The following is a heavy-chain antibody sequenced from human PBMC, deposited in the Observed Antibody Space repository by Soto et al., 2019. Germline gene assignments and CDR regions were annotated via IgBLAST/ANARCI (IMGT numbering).Heavy chain of an antibody. Sequence: QVQLVESGGGLVKPGGSLRLSCAASGFSFNYYYMSRIRQAPGKGLEWLSYISSTGSTVYYADSVKGRFTISRDNAKKSLYLQMNSLRAEDTAVYYCARDSGSYYYSMDVWGQGTTVTVSS. D-gene: IGHD1-26*01. J-gene: IGHJ6*03. CDR2: ISSTGSTV. V-gene: IGHV3-11*01. CDR3: ARDSGSYYYSMDV. CDR1: GFSFNYYY.